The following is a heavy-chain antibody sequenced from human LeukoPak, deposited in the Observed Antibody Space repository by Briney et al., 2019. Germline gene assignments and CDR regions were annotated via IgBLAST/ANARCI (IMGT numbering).Heavy chain of an antibody. CDR1: GFTFSSYA. J-gene: IGHJ4*02. CDR3: ARDGRFPPEVLPRYFDY. Sequence: GGSLRLSCAASGFTFSSYAMHWVRQAPGKGLEWVAVISYDGSNKYYADSVKGRFTISRDNSKNTLYLQMNSLRAEDTAVYYCARDGRFPPEVLPRYFDYWGQGTLVTVSS. D-gene: IGHD1-26*01. V-gene: IGHV3-30*04. CDR2: ISYDGSNK.